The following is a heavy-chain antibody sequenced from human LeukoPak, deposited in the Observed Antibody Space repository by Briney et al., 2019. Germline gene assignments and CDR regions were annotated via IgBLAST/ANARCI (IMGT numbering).Heavy chain of an antibody. V-gene: IGHV4-39*07. Sequence: SETLSLTCSVSGGSIRSTTYYWGWIRQPPGKRLEWIASIYYSGNTYYSPSLMSRVTISVDTSKNQFSLKLSSVTAADTAVYYCARRAVRGDRPFDYWGQGTLVTVSS. D-gene: IGHD3-10*01. J-gene: IGHJ4*02. CDR3: ARRAVRGDRPFDY. CDR2: IYYSGNT. CDR1: GGSIRSTTYY.